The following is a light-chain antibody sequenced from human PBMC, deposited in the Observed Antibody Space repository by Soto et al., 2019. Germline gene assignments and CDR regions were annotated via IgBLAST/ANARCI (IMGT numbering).Light chain of an antibody. V-gene: IGKV1-39*01. CDR3: QQSFSSPQT. CDR2: TSS. J-gene: IGKJ1*01. CDR1: QSVTSY. Sequence: IQMTQSPSSLSSSVVDRVTITCRASQSVTSYVNWYQQPPGKAPKLLIYTSSSLLNGVPSRFSGSGSGTDFTLTITSLQVEDFATYYCQQSFSSPQTFGQGTKVDI.